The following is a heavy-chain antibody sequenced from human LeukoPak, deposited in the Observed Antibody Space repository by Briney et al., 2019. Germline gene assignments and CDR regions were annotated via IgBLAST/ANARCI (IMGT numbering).Heavy chain of an antibody. V-gene: IGHV1-18*01. CDR3: ARDGPEMTTVTNYYYYGMDV. J-gene: IGHJ6*02. D-gene: IGHD4-17*01. CDR1: GYTFSSYG. CDR2: ISGYDGNT. Sequence: ASVKVSCKASGYTFSSYGISWVRQAPGQGLEWMGWISGYDGNTIYTQNFQGRVTMTTDTSTSTAYMELRSLRSDDTAVYYCARDGPEMTTVTNYYYYGMDVWGQGTTVTVSS.